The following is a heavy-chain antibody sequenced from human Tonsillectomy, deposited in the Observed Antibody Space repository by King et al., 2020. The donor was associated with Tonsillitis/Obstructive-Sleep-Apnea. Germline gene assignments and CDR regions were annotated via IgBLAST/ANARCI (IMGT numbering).Heavy chain of an antibody. Sequence: VQLVESGGGLVQPGGSLRLSCAASGFTFSTYWMSWVRQTPGKGLEWVANMKKDGGEIYYVDSVKGRFTISRDNAKKSLYLQMNSLRVEDTAVYYCARDKVAGATKFDYWGQGTLVTVSS. D-gene: IGHD1-26*01. CDR3: ARDKVAGATKFDY. CDR2: MKKDGGEI. J-gene: IGHJ4*02. CDR1: GFTFSTYW. V-gene: IGHV3-7*01.